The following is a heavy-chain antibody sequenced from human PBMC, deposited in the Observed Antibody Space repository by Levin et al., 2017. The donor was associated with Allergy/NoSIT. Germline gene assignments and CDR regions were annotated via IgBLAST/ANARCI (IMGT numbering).Heavy chain of an antibody. D-gene: IGHD4-23*01. CDR3: ARTSRYGGNWYYFDY. CDR2: IDWENEK. CDR1: GFSLSTSGMR. J-gene: IGHJ4*02. Sequence: SGPTLVKPTQTLTLTCTFSGFSLSTSGMRVNWIRPPPGKALEWLAHIDWENEKFYSTSLKTRVTISKDTSKNQVVLTMTNMDPVDTATYYCARTSRYGGNWYYFDYWGQGTLVTVSS. V-gene: IGHV2-70*04.